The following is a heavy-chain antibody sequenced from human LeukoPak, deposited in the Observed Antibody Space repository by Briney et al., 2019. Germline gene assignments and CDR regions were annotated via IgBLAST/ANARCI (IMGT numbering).Heavy chain of an antibody. J-gene: IGHJ5*02. V-gene: IGHV1-2*02. D-gene: IGHD1-7*01. CDR3: ARSSNRLELRCWFDP. CDR1: GYTFTGYY. Sequence: ASVKVSCKASGYTFTGYYMHWVRQAPGQGLEWMGWINPNSGGTNYAQKFQGRVTMTRDTSISTAYMELSRLRSDDTAVYYCARSSNRLELRCWFDPWGQGTLVTVSS. CDR2: INPNSGGT.